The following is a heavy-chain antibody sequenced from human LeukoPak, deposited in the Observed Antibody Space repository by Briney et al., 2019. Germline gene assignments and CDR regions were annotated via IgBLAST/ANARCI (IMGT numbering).Heavy chain of an antibody. D-gene: IGHD6-13*01. V-gene: IGHV5-51*01. CDR3: ARRIRTGYSSSWYAFDY. Sequence: GESLQISCKGSGYSFTSYWIGWVRLMPGKGLEWMGIIYPGDSDTRYSPSFQGQVTISADKSISTAYLQWSSLKASDTAMYYCARRIRTGYSSSWYAFDYWGQGTLVTVSS. CDR2: IYPGDSDT. CDR1: GYSFTSYW. J-gene: IGHJ4*02.